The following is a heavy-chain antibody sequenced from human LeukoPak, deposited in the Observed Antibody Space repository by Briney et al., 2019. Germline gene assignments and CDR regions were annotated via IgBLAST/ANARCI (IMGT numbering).Heavy chain of an antibody. CDR2: MNPNYTNT. J-gene: IGHJ6*03. D-gene: IGHD3-10*01. CDR1: VYTFTSYD. Sequence: AVKVSCKASVYTFTSYDINWVRQATGQGLEWMGWMNPNYTNTGYAQKFQGRVTMTRNTSISTAYMELSSLRSEDTAVYYCARGAYYYGSGSYYRGPYYYMDVWGKGTTVTVSS. V-gene: IGHV1-8*01. CDR3: ARGAYYYGSGSYYRGPYYYMDV.